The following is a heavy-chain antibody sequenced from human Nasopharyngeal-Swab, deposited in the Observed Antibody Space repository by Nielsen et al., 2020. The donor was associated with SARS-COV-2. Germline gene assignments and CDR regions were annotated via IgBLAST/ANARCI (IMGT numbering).Heavy chain of an antibody. J-gene: IGHJ3*02. CDR3: ARDSHRDAFDI. CDR1: GGSISSYY. Sequence: SETLSLTCTVSGGSISSYYWNWIRQPPGKGLEWIGYVHFLGSTDYNPSLKSRVTISLDTSNYQFSLRLSSVTAADTAVYYCARDSHRDAFDIWGQGTMATVSS. V-gene: IGHV4-59*13. CDR2: VHFLGST.